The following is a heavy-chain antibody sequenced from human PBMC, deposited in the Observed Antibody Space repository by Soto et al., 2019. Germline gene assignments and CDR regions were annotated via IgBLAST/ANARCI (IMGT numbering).Heavy chain of an antibody. J-gene: IGHJ6*02. Sequence: QVQLQESGPGPVKPSGTLSLTCAVSGGSISSSNWWSWVRQPPGKGLEWIGEIYHSGSTNYNPSLKSRVTISVDKSKNQFSLKLSSVTAADTAVYYCAGWIQLQQYYYYGMDVWGQGTMVTVSS. CDR2: IYHSGST. D-gene: IGHD5-18*01. CDR1: GGSISSSNW. CDR3: AGWIQLQQYYYYGMDV. V-gene: IGHV4-4*02.